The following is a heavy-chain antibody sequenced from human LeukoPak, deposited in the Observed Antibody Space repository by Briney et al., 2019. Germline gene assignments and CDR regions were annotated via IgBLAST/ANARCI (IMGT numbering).Heavy chain of an antibody. CDR2: IYYSGST. CDR3: ARVDGSGSYHWFDP. J-gene: IGHJ5*02. CDR1: GGSISSYY. D-gene: IGHD3-10*01. Sequence: KASETLSLTCTVSGGSISSYYWSWIRQPPGKGLEWIGYIYYSGSTNYNPSLKSRVTISVDTSKNQFSLKLSSVTAADTAVYYCARVDGSGSYHWFDPWGQGTLVTVSS. V-gene: IGHV4-59*01.